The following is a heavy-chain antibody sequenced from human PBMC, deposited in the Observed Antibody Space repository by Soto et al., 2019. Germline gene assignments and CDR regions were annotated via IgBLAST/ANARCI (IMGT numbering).Heavy chain of an antibody. CDR2: IYYSGST. V-gene: IGHV4-39*01. CDR3: ARHTRTKYYDFWSGYYYPAQPLGDYGMDA. Sequence: SETLSLTCTVSGGSISSSSYYWGWIRQPPGKGLEWIGSIYYSGSTYYNPSLKSRVTISVDTSKNQFSLKLSSVTAADTAVYYCARHTRTKYYDFWSGYYYPAQPLGDYGMDAWGQGTTVTVSS. D-gene: IGHD3-3*01. CDR1: GGSISSSSYY. J-gene: IGHJ6*02.